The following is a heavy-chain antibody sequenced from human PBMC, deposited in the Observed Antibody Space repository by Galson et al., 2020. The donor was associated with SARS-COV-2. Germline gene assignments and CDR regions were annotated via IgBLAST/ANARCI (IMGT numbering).Heavy chain of an antibody. Sequence: SETLSLTCIVSGYSISSGYYWGWIRQPPGKGLEWIGSIYHSGSTYYNPSLKSRVTISVDTSKNQFSLKLSSVTAADTAVYYCARVGGLTVSPYWGQGTLVTVSS. V-gene: IGHV4-38-2*02. CDR1: GYSISSGYY. J-gene: IGHJ4*02. CDR3: ARVGGLTVSPY. CDR2: IYHSGST. D-gene: IGHD4-17*01.